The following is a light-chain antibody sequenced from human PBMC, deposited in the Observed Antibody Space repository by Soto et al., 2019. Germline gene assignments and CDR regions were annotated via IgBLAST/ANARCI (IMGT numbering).Light chain of an antibody. Sequence: QSALTQPASVSGSPGQSITISCTGTSSDVGSYNLVSWYPQHPGKAPKLMIYEGSKRPSGVSNRFSGSKSGNTASLTISGLQAEDEADYYCCSYAGSSTLFGGGTQLTVL. V-gene: IGLV2-23*01. J-gene: IGLJ2*01. CDR3: CSYAGSSTL. CDR1: SSDVGSYNL. CDR2: EGS.